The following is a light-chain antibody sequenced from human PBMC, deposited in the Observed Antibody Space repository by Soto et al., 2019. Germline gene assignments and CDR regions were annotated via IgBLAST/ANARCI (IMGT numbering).Light chain of an antibody. V-gene: IGKV1-5*03. Sequence: DIQMTQSPSTLSASVGDRVTITCRASQSISSWLAWYQQKPGKAPKLLIYKASSLESGVPSRFSGSGSGTEFTLTISSLQHDDFATYYCQQAWTFGQGTKVDI. J-gene: IGKJ1*01. CDR2: KAS. CDR3: QQAWT. CDR1: QSISSW.